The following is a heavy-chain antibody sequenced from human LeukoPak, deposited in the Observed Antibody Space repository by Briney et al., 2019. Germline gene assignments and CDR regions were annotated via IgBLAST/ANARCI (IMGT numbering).Heavy chain of an antibody. J-gene: IGHJ4*02. V-gene: IGHV1-69*13. CDR1: GGTFSSYA. D-gene: IGHD1-26*01. CDR3: AREDSGSYYFDY. Sequence: SVKVSCKSCGGTFSSYAFSWVRQAPGQGLEWMGRIIPIFGTSNYAQMFQGRVTITADESTSTAYMELSSLRSEDMAVYYCAREDSGSYYFDYWGQGTLVTVSS. CDR2: IIPIFGTS.